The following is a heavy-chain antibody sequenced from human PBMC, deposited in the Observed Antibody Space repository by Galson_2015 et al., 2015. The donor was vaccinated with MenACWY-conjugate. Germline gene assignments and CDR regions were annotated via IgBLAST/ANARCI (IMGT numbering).Heavy chain of an antibody. CDR2: ISGSGGHT. J-gene: IGHJ5*02. V-gene: IGHV3-11*06. D-gene: IGHD2-15*01. CDR3: ARLGYCSGNCKGDWFDP. CDR1: GFTFSDYH. Sequence: SLRLSCAASGFTFSDYHMTWIRQAPGKGLQWISYISGSGGHTNYADSVKGRFTISRDNAKNSLYLELNTLGAEDTAIYYCARLGYCSGNCKGDWFDPWGQGTLVTVSS.